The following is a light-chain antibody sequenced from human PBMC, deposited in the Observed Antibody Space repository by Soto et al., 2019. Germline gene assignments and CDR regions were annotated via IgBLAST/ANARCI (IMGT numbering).Light chain of an antibody. J-gene: IGKJ1*01. CDR2: GAS. CDR1: QSVNSN. V-gene: IGKV3-15*01. Sequence: ETVMTQSPATLSVSPGKRATLSCRASQSVNSNLAWYQQKLGQAPRVLIYGASTRATGIPDRFSGSGSGTEFILTISSLQSEDFAVYYCQEYNTWPWTFGQGTKVDIK. CDR3: QEYNTWPWT.